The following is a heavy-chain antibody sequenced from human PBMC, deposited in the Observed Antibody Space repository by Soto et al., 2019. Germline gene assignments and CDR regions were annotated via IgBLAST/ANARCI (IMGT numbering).Heavy chain of an antibody. V-gene: IGHV4-59*08. CDR2: IYYSGST. Sequence: KPSETLSLTCTVSGGSISSYYWSWIRQPPGKGLEWIGYIYYSGSTNYNPSLKSRVTISVDTSKNQFSLKLSSVTAADTAVYYCAGIYDILTGIDYWGQGALVTVSS. J-gene: IGHJ4*02. D-gene: IGHD3-9*01. CDR1: GGSISSYY. CDR3: AGIYDILTGIDY.